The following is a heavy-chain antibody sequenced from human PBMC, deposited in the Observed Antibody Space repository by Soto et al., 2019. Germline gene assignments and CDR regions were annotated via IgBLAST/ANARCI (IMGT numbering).Heavy chain of an antibody. CDR2: ISAYNGNT. CDR1: GYTFTSYG. D-gene: IGHD1-20*01. Sequence: RASVKVSCKASGYTFTSYGISWVRQAPGQGLEWMGWISAYNGNTNYDQKLQGRVTMTTDTSTSTAYMELRSLRSDDTAVYYCARDRRGNWKIPGVYYYYYGMDVWGQGTTVTVSS. CDR3: ARDRRGNWKIPGVYYYYYGMDV. J-gene: IGHJ6*02. V-gene: IGHV1-18*04.